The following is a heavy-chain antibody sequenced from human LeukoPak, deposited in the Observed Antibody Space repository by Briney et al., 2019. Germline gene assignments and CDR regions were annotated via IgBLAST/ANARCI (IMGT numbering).Heavy chain of an antibody. CDR1: GFTFSNAW. Sequence: GGSLRLSCAASGFTFSNAWMSWVRQAPGKGLEWVGRIKSKTDGGTTDYAAPVKGRFTISRDDSKNTLYLQMNSLRAEDTAVYYCAKDFDYGDYFDYWGQGTLVTVSS. CDR3: AKDFDYGDYFDY. J-gene: IGHJ4*02. CDR2: IKSKTDGGTT. V-gene: IGHV3-15*01. D-gene: IGHD4-17*01.